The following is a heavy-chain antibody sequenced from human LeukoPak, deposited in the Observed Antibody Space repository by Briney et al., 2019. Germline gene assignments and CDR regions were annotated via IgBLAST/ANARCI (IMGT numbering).Heavy chain of an antibody. CDR1: GGSISSGGYY. J-gene: IGHJ4*02. D-gene: IGHD6-6*01. V-gene: IGHV4-31*03. CDR3: ARSEEYSSSSGGMYYFDY. CDR2: IYYSGST. Sequence: PSQTLSLTCTVSGGSISSGGYYWSWIRQLPGKGLECIGFIYYSGSTFYNPSLKSRVTISIDTSKNQFSLKLSSVTAADTAVYYCARSEEYSSSSGGMYYFDYWGQGTLVTVSS.